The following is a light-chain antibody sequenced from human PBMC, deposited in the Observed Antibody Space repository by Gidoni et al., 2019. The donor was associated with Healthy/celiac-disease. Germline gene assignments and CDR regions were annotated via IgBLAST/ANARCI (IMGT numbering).Light chain of an antibody. J-gene: IGKJ2*01. V-gene: IGKV1-13*02. CDR1: QGISSA. Sequence: AIQLSQSPSSLSASVGDRVTITCRGSQGISSALAWYQQKTGKAPKLLIYDASSLESGVPSRFSGSGSGTDFTLTISSLQPEDFATYYCQQFNSYPHGYTFGQGTKLEIK. CDR2: DAS. CDR3: QQFNSYPHGYT.